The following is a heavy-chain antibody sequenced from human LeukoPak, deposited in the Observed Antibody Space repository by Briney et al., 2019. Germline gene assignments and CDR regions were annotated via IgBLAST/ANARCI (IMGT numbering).Heavy chain of an antibody. CDR1: GGTFSSYA. Sequence: SVKVSCKASGGTFSSYAISWVRQAPGQGLEWMGGIIPIVGTANYAQKFQGRVTITADESTSTAYMELSSLRSEDTAVYYCARGYYCSSTSCYTEARMVMVDYWGQGTLVTVSS. J-gene: IGHJ4*02. D-gene: IGHD2-2*02. CDR2: IIPIVGTA. CDR3: ARGYYCSSTSCYTEARMVMVDY. V-gene: IGHV1-69*13.